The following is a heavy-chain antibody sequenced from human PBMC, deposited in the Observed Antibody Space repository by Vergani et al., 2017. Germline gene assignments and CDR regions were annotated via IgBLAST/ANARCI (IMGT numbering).Heavy chain of an antibody. V-gene: IGHV4-61*10. D-gene: IGHD2-2*01. Sequence: QVQLQQWGPGLVKPSETLSLTCTVSGGSVSSGSYYWSWIRQPAGKGLEWIGYIYYSGSTNYNPSLKSRVTISVDTSKNQFSLKLSSVTAADTAVYYCARGDSAAMNYWGQGTLVTVSS. CDR1: GGSVSSGSYY. CDR2: IYYSGST. CDR3: ARGDSAAMNY. J-gene: IGHJ4*02.